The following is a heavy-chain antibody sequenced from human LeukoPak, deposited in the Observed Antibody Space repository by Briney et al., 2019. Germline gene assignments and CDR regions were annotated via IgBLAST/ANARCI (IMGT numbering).Heavy chain of an antibody. CDR3: ARGRGRDGYNRNWFDT. CDR1: GGSISTYY. CDR2: IYYSGAT. J-gene: IGHJ5*02. Sequence: SETLSLTCTVSGGSISTYYWSWIRQPPGKGLEWIGYIYYSGATNYNPSLKSRVTISVDTSKDQSSLKLSSVTAADTAVYYCARGRGRDGYNRNWFDTWGQGTLVTVSS. D-gene: IGHD5-24*01. V-gene: IGHV4-59*01.